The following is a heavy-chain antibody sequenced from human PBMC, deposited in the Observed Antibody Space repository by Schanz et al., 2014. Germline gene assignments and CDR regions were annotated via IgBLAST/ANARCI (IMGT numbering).Heavy chain of an antibody. Sequence: QLQLQESGPGLVKPSETLSLICSVSGGSINSNSYYWGWIRQPPGKGLEWIGNVFYTGTTYTNPSRRSQLPLSVDTSNNQFSLKRTSVTAADTAVYFCARHGPLAGIPLDYWGRGTLVTVSS. CDR3: ARHGPLAGIPLDY. J-gene: IGHJ4*02. CDR2: VFYTGTT. V-gene: IGHV4-39*01. CDR1: GGSINSNSYY. D-gene: IGHD6-19*01.